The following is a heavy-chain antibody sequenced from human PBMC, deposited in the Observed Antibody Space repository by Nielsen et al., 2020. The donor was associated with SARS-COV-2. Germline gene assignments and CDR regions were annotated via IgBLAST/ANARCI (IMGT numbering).Heavy chain of an antibody. CDR3: AKGRGSRGLLWFGELLFY. Sequence: GESLKISCAASGFTFSSYAMSWVRQAPGKGLEWVSAISGSGGSTCYADSVKGRFTISRDNSKNTLYLQMNSLRAEDTAVYYCAKGRGSRGLLWFGELLFYWGQGTLVTVSS. V-gene: IGHV3-23*01. CDR2: ISGSGGST. D-gene: IGHD3-10*01. CDR1: GFTFSSYA. J-gene: IGHJ4*02.